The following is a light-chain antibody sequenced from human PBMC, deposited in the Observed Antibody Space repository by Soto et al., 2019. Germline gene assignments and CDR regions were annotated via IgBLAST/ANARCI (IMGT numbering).Light chain of an antibody. CDR2: GAS. CDR1: QSVSSSF. V-gene: IGKV3-20*01. Sequence: EIVLTQSPGTLSLSPGERATLSCRASQSVSSSFLAWYQQKPGQAPRLLIYGASIRATGIPDRFSGSGSGTDFNLTISRLEPEDFAVYYCQQYGGSPVTFGPGTTVDIK. CDR3: QQYGGSPVT. J-gene: IGKJ3*01.